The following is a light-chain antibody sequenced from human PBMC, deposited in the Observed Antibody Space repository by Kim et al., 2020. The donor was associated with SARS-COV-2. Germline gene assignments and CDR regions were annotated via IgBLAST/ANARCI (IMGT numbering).Light chain of an antibody. CDR2: DVS. CDR3: SSYTNANTRL. J-gene: IGLJ1*01. V-gene: IGLV2-14*03. CDR1: SSILGAFNY. Sequence: GQPIPISCTGTSSILGAFNYVSCFQQPPGKAPNLLIYDVSQRPSGISTRFSGSTPGYTASLTISGLQAEDEADYYFSSYTNANTRLFGPGTKVTVL.